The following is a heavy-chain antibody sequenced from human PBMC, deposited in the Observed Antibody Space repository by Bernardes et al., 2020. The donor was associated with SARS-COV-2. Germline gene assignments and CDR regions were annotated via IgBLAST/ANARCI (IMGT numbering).Heavy chain of an antibody. CDR2: MSYDGSNK. CDR1: GFTFSRYD. V-gene: IGHV3-30*03. CDR3: ARVRSYYDSSGYGFALDM. Sequence: GSLRLSCAASGFTFSRYDMHWVRQAPGKGLEWVSVMSYDGSNKYYADSVKGRFTISRDNSKNTLYLQMKSLRAEDTAVYHCARVRSYYDSSGYGFALDMWGQGTMVAVSS. J-gene: IGHJ3*02. D-gene: IGHD3-22*01.